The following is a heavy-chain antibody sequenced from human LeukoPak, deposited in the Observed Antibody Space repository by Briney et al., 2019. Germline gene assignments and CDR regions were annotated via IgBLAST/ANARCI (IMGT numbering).Heavy chain of an antibody. Sequence: SETLSLTCTVSGGSISSSSYYWGWIRQPPGKGPEWIGSIYYSGSTYYNPSLKSRVTISVDTSKNQFSLKLSSVTAADTAVYYCARAIYYYGMDVWGQGTTVTVSS. CDR1: GGSISSSSYY. J-gene: IGHJ6*02. D-gene: IGHD2-21*01. CDR3: ARAIYYYGMDV. V-gene: IGHV4-39*07. CDR2: IYYSGST.